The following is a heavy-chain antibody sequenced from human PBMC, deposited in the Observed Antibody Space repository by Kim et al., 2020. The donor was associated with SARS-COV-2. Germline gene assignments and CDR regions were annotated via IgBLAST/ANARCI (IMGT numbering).Heavy chain of an antibody. V-gene: IGHV4-39*07. CDR2: IYYSGST. CDR1: GGSISSSSYY. D-gene: IGHD3-9*01. Sequence: SETLSLTCTVSGGSISSSSYYWGWIRQPPGKGLEWIGSIYYSGSTSYNPSLKSRGTISVDTSTKQFSLKLSSVTAAETAVYYCSRDSELRYFDWLFPYYYYYGMDVWGQGTTVTVSS. J-gene: IGHJ6*02. CDR3: SRDSELRYFDWLFPYYYYYGMDV.